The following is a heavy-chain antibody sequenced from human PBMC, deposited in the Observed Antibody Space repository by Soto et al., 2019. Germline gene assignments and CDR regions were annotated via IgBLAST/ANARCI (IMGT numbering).Heavy chain of an antibody. Sequence: GGSLRLSCAASGFTFSSYAMSWVRQAPGKGLEWVSAISGSGGSTYYADSVKGRFTISRDNSKNTLYLQMNSLRAEDTAVYYCAKDLTSVDGPNNAFYIYGQGTMVTVSS. D-gene: IGHD3-3*01. CDR1: GFTFSSYA. CDR3: AKDLTSVDGPNNAFYI. CDR2: ISGSGGST. V-gene: IGHV3-23*01. J-gene: IGHJ3*02.